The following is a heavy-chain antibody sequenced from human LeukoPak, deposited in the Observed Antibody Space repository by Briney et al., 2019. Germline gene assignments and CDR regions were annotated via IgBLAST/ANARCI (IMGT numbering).Heavy chain of an antibody. Sequence: PSETLSLTCAVYGGSFSGYYWSWIRQPPGKGLEWLGEINHSGSTNYNPSLKSRVTISVDTSKNQFSLKLSSVAAADTAVYYCARGRSNGQQLRAAWRNWGQGTLVTVSS. CDR1: GGSFSGYY. J-gene: IGHJ4*02. CDR2: INHSGST. CDR3: ARGRSNGQQLRAAWRN. D-gene: IGHD6-13*01. V-gene: IGHV4-34*01.